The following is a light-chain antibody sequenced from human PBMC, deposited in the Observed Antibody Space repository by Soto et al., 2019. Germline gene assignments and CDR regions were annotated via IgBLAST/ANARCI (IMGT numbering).Light chain of an antibody. CDR1: QSVRNNY. J-gene: IGKJ2*01. Sequence: EVVLTQSPGTLSLSPGERATLSCRASQSVRNNYLAWYQQKPGQSPKLLIFGSSDRATGIPDRFSGSGSGTDFALTISRLEPEDFAVYYCQQYGSSPPSTFGQGTKLEIK. CDR2: GSS. CDR3: QQYGSSPPST. V-gene: IGKV3-20*01.